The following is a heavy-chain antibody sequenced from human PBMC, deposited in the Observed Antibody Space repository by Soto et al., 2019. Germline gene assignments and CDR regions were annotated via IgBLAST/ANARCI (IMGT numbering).Heavy chain of an antibody. D-gene: IGHD3-10*01. CDR3: ARFHYYGSGKGRYYYGMDV. CDR2: IYFSGST. CDR1: VGPINSPDYY. Sequence: SETLSLTCNVSVGPINSPDYYWTWIRQSPGKGLEWIGYIYFSGSTNYNPSLRSPITISVDTSKNQFSLKLSSVTAADTAVYYCARFHYYGSGKGRYYYGMDVWGQGTTVTVSS. V-gene: IGHV4-30-4*01. J-gene: IGHJ6*02.